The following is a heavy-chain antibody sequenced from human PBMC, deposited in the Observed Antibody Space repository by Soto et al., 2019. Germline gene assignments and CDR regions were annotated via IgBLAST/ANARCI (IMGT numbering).Heavy chain of an antibody. CDR2: MCYSGST. V-gene: IGHV4-31*03. CDR1: GGSVTGGGFC. Sequence: QVQLQESGPGLVKPSQTLSLTCTVSGGSVTGGGFCWSWIRQHPGGVLEFIGYMCYSGSTNYNPSLKSRVAISIDTSKNQFSLTLTFVTAADTAVYYCASRDYGYTFNIWGQGTMVTVSS. D-gene: IGHD4-17*01. J-gene: IGHJ3*02. CDR3: ASRDYGYTFNI.